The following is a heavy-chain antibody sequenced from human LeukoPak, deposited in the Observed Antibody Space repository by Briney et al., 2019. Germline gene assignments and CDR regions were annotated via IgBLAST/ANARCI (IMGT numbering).Heavy chain of an antibody. D-gene: IGHD6-13*01. CDR3: ARAYSSSWYFNWFDP. CDR1: GGSISSGSYY. J-gene: IGHJ5*02. V-gene: IGHV4-61*02. Sequence: SEPLSLTCTVSGGSISSGSYYWSWIRQPAGQGLEWIGRIYTSGSTNYNPSLKSRVTISVDTSKNQFSLKLSSVTAADTAVYYCARAYSSSWYFNWFDPWGQGTLVTVSS. CDR2: IYTSGST.